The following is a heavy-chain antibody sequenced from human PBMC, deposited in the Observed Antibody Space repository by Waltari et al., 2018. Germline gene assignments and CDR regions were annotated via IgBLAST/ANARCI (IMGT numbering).Heavy chain of an antibody. J-gene: IGHJ4*02. D-gene: IGHD3-10*01. Sequence: QVQLVQSGAEVKKPGASVTVSCRASGYTFTSYDINWVRPATGQGLEWMGWMNPNSGNTDYAQKFQGRVTMTRNTSISTAYMELSSLRSEDTAVYYCARGYPFSFYGSGTYYNVYDYWGQGTLVTVSS. V-gene: IGHV1-8*01. CDR2: MNPNSGNT. CDR3: ARGYPFSFYGSGTYYNVYDY. CDR1: GYTFTSYD.